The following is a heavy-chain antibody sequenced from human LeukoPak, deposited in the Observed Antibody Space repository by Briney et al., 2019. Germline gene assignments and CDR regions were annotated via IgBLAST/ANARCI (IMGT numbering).Heavy chain of an antibody. D-gene: IGHD3-22*01. CDR2: IIPIFGTA. CDR1: GGTFSSYA. V-gene: IGHV1-69*13. J-gene: IGHJ6*03. Sequence: SVKVSCKASGGTFSSYAISWVRQAPGQGLEWMGGIIPIFGTANYAQKFQGRVTITADESTSTAYMELSSLRSEDTAVYYCARGPYDSRGQDYYYYMDVWGKGTTVTVSS. CDR3: ARGPYDSRGQDYYYYMDV.